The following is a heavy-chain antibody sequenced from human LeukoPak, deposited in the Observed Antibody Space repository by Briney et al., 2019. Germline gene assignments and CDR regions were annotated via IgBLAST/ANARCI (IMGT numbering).Heavy chain of an antibody. CDR1: GGTFSSYA. CDR2: IIPIFGTA. V-gene: IGHV1-69*01. D-gene: IGHD6-6*01. CDR3: ARVPRRNSSSYYFDY. J-gene: IGHJ4*02. Sequence: SVKVSCKASGGTFSSYAISWVRRAPGQGLEWMGGIIPIFGTANYAQKFQGRVTITADESTSTAYMELSSLRSEDTAVYYCARVPRRNSSSYYFDYWGQGTLVTVSS.